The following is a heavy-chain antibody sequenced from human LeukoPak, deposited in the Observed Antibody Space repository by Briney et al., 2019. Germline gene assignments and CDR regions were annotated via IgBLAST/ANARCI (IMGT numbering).Heavy chain of an antibody. CDR3: ARGNGLRYFDWLLPGFDY. D-gene: IGHD3-9*01. CDR2: ISSSSSTI. V-gene: IGHV3-48*01. J-gene: IGHJ4*02. Sequence: GGSLRLSCAASGFTFSSYSMNWVRQAPGKGLEWLSYISSSSSTIYYADSVKGRFTISRDNAKNSLYLQMNSLRAEDTAVYYCARGNGLRYFDWLLPGFDYWGQGTLVTVSS. CDR1: GFTFSSYS.